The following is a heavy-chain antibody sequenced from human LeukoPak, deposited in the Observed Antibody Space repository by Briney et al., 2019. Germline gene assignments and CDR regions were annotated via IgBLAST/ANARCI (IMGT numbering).Heavy chain of an antibody. D-gene: IGHD2-15*01. V-gene: IGHV3-48*02. J-gene: IGHJ6*03. CDR2: ISSSSSTI. CDR3: ARLPYCSGGSCYSDYYYYMDV. Sequence: GGSLRLSCAASGFTFSSYSMNWVLQAPGKGLEWVSYISSSSSTIYYADSVKGRFTISRDNAKNSLYLQMNSLRDEDTAVYYCARLPYCSGGSCYSDYYYYMDVWGKGTTVTVSS. CDR1: GFTFSSYS.